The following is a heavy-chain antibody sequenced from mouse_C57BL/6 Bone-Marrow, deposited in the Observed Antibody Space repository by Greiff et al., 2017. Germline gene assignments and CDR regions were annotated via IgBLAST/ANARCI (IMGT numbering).Heavy chain of an antibody. CDR1: GYTFTSYW. Sequence: QVQLQQPGAELVRPGTSVKLSCKASGYTFTSYWMHWVKQRPGQGLEWIGVIDPSDSYTNYNQKFKGKATLTVDTSSSTAYMQLSSLTSEDSSVYYCARYDYDPYYYAMDYWGQGPSVTVSS. J-gene: IGHJ4*01. CDR2: IDPSDSYT. V-gene: IGHV1-59*01. CDR3: ARYDYDPYYYAMDY. D-gene: IGHD2-4*01.